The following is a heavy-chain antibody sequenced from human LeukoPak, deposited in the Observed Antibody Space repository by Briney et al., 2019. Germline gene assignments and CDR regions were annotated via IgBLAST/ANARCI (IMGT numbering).Heavy chain of an antibody. CDR1: GFTVSSNY. J-gene: IGHJ4*02. Sequence: GGSLRLSCAASGFTVSSNYMSWVRQAPGMGLEWVSVIYSGGTTYYADSVKGRFTISRDNSKNTLYLQMNTLRVEDTAVYYCASNIEYSSGWYFGGGHPYYFDYWGQGTLVTVSS. V-gene: IGHV3-66*01. D-gene: IGHD6-19*01. CDR2: IYSGGTT. CDR3: ASNIEYSSGWYFGGGHPYYFDY.